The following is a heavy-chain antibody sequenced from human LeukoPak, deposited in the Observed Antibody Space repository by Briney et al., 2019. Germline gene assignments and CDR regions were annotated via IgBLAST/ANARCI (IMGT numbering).Heavy chain of an antibody. CDR2: IRYDGSNK. CDR3: AKDRITNDAFDI. Sequence: GGSLRLSCAASGFTFSSYEMNWVRQAPGKGLEWVAFIRYDGSNKYYADSVEGRFTISRDNSKNTLYLQMNSLRAEDTAVYYCAKDRITNDAFDIWGQGTMVTVSS. J-gene: IGHJ3*02. V-gene: IGHV3-30*02. D-gene: IGHD3-10*01. CDR1: GFTFSSYE.